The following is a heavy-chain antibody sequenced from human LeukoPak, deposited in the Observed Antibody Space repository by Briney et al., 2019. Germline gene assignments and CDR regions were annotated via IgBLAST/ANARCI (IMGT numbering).Heavy chain of an antibody. J-gene: IGHJ5*02. CDR3: ARTNTIVGATRGWFDP. V-gene: IGHV1-18*01. Sequence: GASVKVSCKASVYTFTSYGISWVRQAPGQGLEWMGWISAYNGNTNYAQKLQGRVTMTTDTSTSTAYMELRSLRSDDTAVYYCARTNTIVGATRGWFDPWGQGTLVTVSS. D-gene: IGHD1-26*01. CDR1: VYTFTSYG. CDR2: ISAYNGNT.